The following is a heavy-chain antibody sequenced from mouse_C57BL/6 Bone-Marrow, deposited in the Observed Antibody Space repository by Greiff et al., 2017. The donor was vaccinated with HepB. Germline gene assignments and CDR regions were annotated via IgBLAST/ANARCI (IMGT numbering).Heavy chain of an antibody. CDR2: INPNNGGT. J-gene: IGHJ4*01. Sequence: VQLQQSGPELVKPGASVKISCKASGYTFTDYYMNWVKQSHGKSLEWIGDINPNNGGTSYNQKFKGKATLTVDKSSSTAYMELRSLTSEDSAVYYCARNLWSYAMDYWGQGTSVTVSS. V-gene: IGHV1-26*01. D-gene: IGHD1-1*02. CDR3: ARNLWSYAMDY. CDR1: GYTFTDYY.